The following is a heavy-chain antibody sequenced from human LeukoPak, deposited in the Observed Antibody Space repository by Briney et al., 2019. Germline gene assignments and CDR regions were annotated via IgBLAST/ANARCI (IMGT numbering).Heavy chain of an antibody. V-gene: IGHV3-11*01. CDR1: GGSFSGYY. Sequence: LSLTCAVYGGSFSGYYWSWIRQPPGKGLEWVSYISSSGSTIYYADSVKGRFTISRDNAKNSLYLQMNSLRAEDTAVYYCARELFDYWGQGTLVTVSS. CDR2: ISSSGSTI. J-gene: IGHJ4*02. CDR3: ARELFDY.